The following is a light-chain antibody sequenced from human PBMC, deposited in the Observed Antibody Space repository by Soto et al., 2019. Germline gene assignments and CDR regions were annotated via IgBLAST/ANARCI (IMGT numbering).Light chain of an antibody. Sequence: DIQMTQSPSTLSASVGDRVTITCRASQSISSWLAGYQQKPGKAPKLLIYKASSLESGVPSRFSGSGSGTEFTLTISSLQPDDFATYYCQQYKSYPYTFGQGTKLEIK. CDR1: QSISSW. CDR2: KAS. J-gene: IGKJ2*01. CDR3: QQYKSYPYT. V-gene: IGKV1-5*03.